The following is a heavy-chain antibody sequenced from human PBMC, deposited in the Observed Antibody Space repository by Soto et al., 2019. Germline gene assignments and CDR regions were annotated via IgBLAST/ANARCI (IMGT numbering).Heavy chain of an antibody. J-gene: IGHJ4*02. Sequence: EVQLLESGGGLVQPGGSLRLSCAASGFTFSSYAMSWVRQAPGKGLERVSAISDSGGRIYYADSVKGRFTISRDSSKNTLYLQVNSPRAEDTAVYYCAKARVQLLFDYWGQGTLVTVSS. CDR2: ISDSGGRI. V-gene: IGHV3-23*01. CDR1: GFTFSSYA. D-gene: IGHD5-18*01. CDR3: AKARVQLLFDY.